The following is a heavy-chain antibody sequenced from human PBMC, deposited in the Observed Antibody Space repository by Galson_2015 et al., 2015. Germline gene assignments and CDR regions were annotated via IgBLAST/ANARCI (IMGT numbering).Heavy chain of an antibody. Sequence: SLRLSCAASGFTFSAYAMHWVRQAPGKGLEWVAVISYDGSKKYYADSVKGRFTISRDNSKSTLYLQMNSLRAEDTAVYYCARDPQDNSGWSCYFDYWGQGTLVTVSS. V-gene: IGHV3-30-3*01. J-gene: IGHJ4*02. CDR3: ARDPQDNSGWSCYFDY. CDR1: GFTFSAYA. CDR2: ISYDGSKK. D-gene: IGHD6-19*01.